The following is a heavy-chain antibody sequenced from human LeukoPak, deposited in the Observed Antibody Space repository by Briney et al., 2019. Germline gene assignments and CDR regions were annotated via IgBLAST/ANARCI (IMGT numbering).Heavy chain of an antibody. CDR1: GFTFSSYA. CDR3: ARDYGDYYYGMDV. V-gene: IGHV3-23*01. Sequence: GGSLRLSCAASGFTFSSYAMSWVRQAPGKGLEWVSAISGSGGSTYYADSVEGRFTISRDNSKNTLYLQMNSLRAEDTAVYYCARDYGDYYYGMDVWGQGTTVTVSS. D-gene: IGHD4-17*01. CDR2: ISGSGGST. J-gene: IGHJ6*02.